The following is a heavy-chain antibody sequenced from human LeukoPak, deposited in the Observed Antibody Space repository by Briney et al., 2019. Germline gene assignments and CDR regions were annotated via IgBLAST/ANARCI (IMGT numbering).Heavy chain of an antibody. CDR2: IIPILGIA. Sequence: SVKVSCTASGGTFSSYAISWVRQAPGQGLEWMGRIIPILGIANYAQKFQGRVTITADKSTSTAYMELSSLRSEDTAVYYCADGYYYDSSGYLSHSFDYWGQGTLVTVSS. V-gene: IGHV1-69*04. D-gene: IGHD3-22*01. CDR1: GGTFSSYA. CDR3: ADGYYYDSSGYLSHSFDY. J-gene: IGHJ4*02.